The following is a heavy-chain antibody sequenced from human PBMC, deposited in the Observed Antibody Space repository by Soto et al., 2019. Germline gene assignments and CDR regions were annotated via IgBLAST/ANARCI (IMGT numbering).Heavy chain of an antibody. J-gene: IGHJ6*02. V-gene: IGHV1-2*02. Sequence: ASVKVSCKASGYTFSGYYIHWLRQAPGQGLEWMGWINPNSGGTNYAQKFQGRVTVTRDTPTSTAYMELSRLTSDDTAVYYCARSLTEGYCTITGCYTRPLYGMDVWGQATTVTVSS. CDR1: GYTFSGYY. CDR3: ARSLTEGYCTITGCYTRPLYGMDV. CDR2: INPNSGGT. D-gene: IGHD2-2*02.